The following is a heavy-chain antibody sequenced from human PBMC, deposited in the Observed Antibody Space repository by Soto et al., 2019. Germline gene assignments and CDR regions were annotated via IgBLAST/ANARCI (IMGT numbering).Heavy chain of an antibody. CDR2: ISGSGGST. Sequence: EVQLLESGGGLVQPGGSLRLSCAASGFTFSSYAMSWVRQAPGKGLEWVSAISGSGGSTYYADSVKGRFTISRDNSKNTLYLQMNSLRAEVTAVYYCAKDKGIVVVPAARRVGYFDLWGQGTLVTVSS. D-gene: IGHD2-2*01. V-gene: IGHV3-23*01. CDR1: GFTFSSYA. CDR3: AKDKGIVVVPAARRVGYFDL. J-gene: IGHJ4*02.